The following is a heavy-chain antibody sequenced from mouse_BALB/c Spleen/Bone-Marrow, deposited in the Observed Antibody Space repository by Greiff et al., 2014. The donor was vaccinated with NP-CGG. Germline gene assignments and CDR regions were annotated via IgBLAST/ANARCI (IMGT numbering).Heavy chain of an antibody. CDR1: GYTFTSYW. D-gene: IGHD1-1*01. CDR2: IYPGDGDT. V-gene: IGHV1-87*01. J-gene: IGHJ3*01. Sequence: QVQLQQSGAELARPGASVKLSCKASGYTFTSYWMQWVKQRPGQGLEWIGAIYPGDGDTRYTQKFKGKATLTADKSSSTAYMQLSSLASEDSAVYYCAREDSYSWFAHWGQGTLVTVSA. CDR3: AREDSYSWFAH.